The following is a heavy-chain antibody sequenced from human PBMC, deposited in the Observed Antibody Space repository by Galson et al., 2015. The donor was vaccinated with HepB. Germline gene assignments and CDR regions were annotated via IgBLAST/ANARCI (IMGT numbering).Heavy chain of an antibody. V-gene: IGHV1-8*01. J-gene: IGHJ4*02. CDR2: MNPRSDYT. CDR1: GYTFSGYD. Sequence: SVKVSCKASGYTFSGYDMMWVRQATGQGLEWMGWMNPRSDYTGYAEKFQGRVIMTGDSSISTAYMELTSLTLEDTGVYYCVRGLGPDYWGQRTLVTVSS. CDR3: VRGLGPDY.